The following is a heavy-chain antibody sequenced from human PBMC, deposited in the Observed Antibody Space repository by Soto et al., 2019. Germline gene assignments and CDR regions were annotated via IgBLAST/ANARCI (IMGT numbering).Heavy chain of an antibody. V-gene: IGHV1-8*01. CDR2: MNPNSGNT. Sequence: QVQLVQSGAEVKKPGASVKVSCKASGYTFTSYDINWVRQATGQGLEWMGWMNPNSGNTGYAQKFQGRVTMTRNTSISTAYMELSSLRSEDTAVYYWARGSRGRGIAAAGRLWRSYYFDYWGQGTLVTVSS. D-gene: IGHD6-13*01. J-gene: IGHJ4*02. CDR1: GYTFTSYD. CDR3: ARGSRGRGIAAAGRLWRSYYFDY.